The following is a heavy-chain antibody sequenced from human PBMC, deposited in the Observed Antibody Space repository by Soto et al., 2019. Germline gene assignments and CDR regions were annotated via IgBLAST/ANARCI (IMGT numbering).Heavy chain of an antibody. D-gene: IGHD1-26*01. Sequence: QVQLVQSGAEVREPGASVKVSCKASGYSFTSLDINWVRQTTGQGLEWMGWMQPSSGRTGYAQKFQGRGTMTRDTSRTTAYMELSSLTSEDTAFYYCARGVTAGVDYWGQGTLVTVSS. CDR1: GYSFTSLD. J-gene: IGHJ4*02. CDR2: MQPSSGRT. CDR3: ARGVTAGVDY. V-gene: IGHV1-8*01.